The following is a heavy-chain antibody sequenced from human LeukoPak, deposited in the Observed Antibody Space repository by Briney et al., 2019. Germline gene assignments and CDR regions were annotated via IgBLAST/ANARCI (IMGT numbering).Heavy chain of an antibody. V-gene: IGHV1-24*01. Sequence: ASVTVSCKVSGYTLTELSMHWVRQAPGKGLEWMGGFDPEDGETIYAQKFQGRVTMTEDTSTDTAYMELSSLRSEDTAVYYCATVLVGAKASLGMDVWGKGTTVTVSS. CDR2: FDPEDGET. J-gene: IGHJ6*04. CDR1: GYTLTELS. CDR3: ATVLVGAKASLGMDV. D-gene: IGHD1-26*01.